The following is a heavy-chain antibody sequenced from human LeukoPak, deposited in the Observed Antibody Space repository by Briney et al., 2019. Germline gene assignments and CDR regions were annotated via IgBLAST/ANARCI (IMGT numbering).Heavy chain of an antibody. CDR3: ARDYDSSGYYPFY. CDR1: GGSFSDYY. V-gene: IGHV4-34*01. CDR2: INQSGST. J-gene: IGHJ4*02. D-gene: IGHD3-22*01. Sequence: SETLTLTCAVYGGSFSDYYWSWIRQSPGRGLEWIGEINQSGSTDYNPSLKSRVIISIDTSKTQFSLKLSSVTAADTAVYYCARDYDSSGYYPFYWGQGTPVTVSS.